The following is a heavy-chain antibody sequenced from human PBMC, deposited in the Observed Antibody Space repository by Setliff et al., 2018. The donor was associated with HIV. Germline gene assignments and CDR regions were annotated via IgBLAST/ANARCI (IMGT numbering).Heavy chain of an antibody. Sequence: ASVKVSCKASGYTLTTYAMHWVRQAPGQRLEWMGWINADNDNTKYSQKFQGRVTLTRDTSASTAYMELSGLRSKDTAVYYCARDSFGGEFTYYYYGMDVWGQGTTVTVSS. V-gene: IGHV1-3*01. CDR3: ARDSFGGEFTYYYYGMDV. CDR1: GYTLTTYA. J-gene: IGHJ6*02. D-gene: IGHD3-10*01. CDR2: INADNDNT.